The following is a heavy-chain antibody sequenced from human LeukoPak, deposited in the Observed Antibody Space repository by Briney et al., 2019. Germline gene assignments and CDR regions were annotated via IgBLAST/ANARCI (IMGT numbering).Heavy chain of an antibody. Sequence: PGGSLRLSCAASGFTFSGYYMSWIRQAPGKGLEWVSYISSSGSTIYYADSVKGRFTISRDNAKNSLYLQMNSLRAEDTAVYYCARDVPYSGSYYGAFDIWGQGTMVTVSS. D-gene: IGHD1-26*01. CDR2: ISSSGSTI. V-gene: IGHV3-11*01. J-gene: IGHJ3*02. CDR3: ARDVPYSGSYYGAFDI. CDR1: GFTFSGYY.